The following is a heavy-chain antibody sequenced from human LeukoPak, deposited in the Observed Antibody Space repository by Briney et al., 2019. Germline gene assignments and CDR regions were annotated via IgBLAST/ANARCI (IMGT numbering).Heavy chain of an antibody. CDR3: ARAGSYCSSTSCYEGDNWFDP. J-gene: IGHJ5*02. Sequence: GGSLRLSCAASGFTFSSYEMNWARQAPGKGLEWVSYISSSGSTIYYADSVKGRFTISRDNAKNSLYLQMNSLRAEDTAVYYCARAGSYCSSTSCYEGDNWFDPWGQGTLVTVSS. V-gene: IGHV3-48*03. D-gene: IGHD2-2*01. CDR2: ISSSGSTI. CDR1: GFTFSSYE.